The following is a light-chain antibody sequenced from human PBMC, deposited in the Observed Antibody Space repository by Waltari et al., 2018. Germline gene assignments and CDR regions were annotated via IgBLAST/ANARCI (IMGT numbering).Light chain of an antibody. J-gene: IGKJ4*01. CDR3: QHYGRSPRVA. CDR2: GAS. CDR1: QMSSINY. Sequence: RASQMSSINYLSWYQQNPGQAPRLLIYGASGRATDIPDRLTASGYGTDFTLTISRLEPEDFAVYYGQHYGRSPRVAFGGGTKVEIK. V-gene: IGKV3-20*01.